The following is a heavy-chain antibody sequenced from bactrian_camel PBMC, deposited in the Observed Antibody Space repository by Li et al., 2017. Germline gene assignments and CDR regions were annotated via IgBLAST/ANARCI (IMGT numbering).Heavy chain of an antibody. CDR2: IYSDSINT. CDR3: VTHDRSDYVAV. D-gene: IGHD4*01. CDR1: GFTFSSVG. J-gene: IGHJ4*01. V-gene: IGHV3S7*01. Sequence: QVQLVESGGGSVQAGGSLRLSCAASGFTFSSVGMSWVRQPPGKGLEWLCGIYSDSINTYYAESVKGRFTPSRDNARNTLFLQMNSLKTEDSGVYYCVTHDRSDYVAVWGQGTQVTVS.